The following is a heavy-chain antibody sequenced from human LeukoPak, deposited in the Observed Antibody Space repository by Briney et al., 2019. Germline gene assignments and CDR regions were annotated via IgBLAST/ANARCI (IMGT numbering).Heavy chain of an antibody. Sequence: ASVKVSCKASGYTFTGYYMHWVRQAHGQGLEWMGWINPNSGGTNYAQKFQGRVTMTRDTSISTAYMELSRLRSDDTAVYYCARGFPVAGTIGFDYWGQRTLVTVSS. J-gene: IGHJ4*02. CDR1: GYTFTGYY. CDR2: INPNSGGT. D-gene: IGHD6-19*01. V-gene: IGHV1-2*02. CDR3: ARGFPVAGTIGFDY.